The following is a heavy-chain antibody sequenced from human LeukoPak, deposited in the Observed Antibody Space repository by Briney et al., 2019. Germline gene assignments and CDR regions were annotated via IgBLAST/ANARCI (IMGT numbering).Heavy chain of an antibody. CDR2: IYYSGST. Sequence: SQTLSLTCTVSGGSISSGGYYWSWIRQHPGKGLEWIGYIYYSGSTYYNPSLKSRVTISVDTSKNQFSLKLSSVTAADTAVYYCARMSYRASTLYGSGSYCWFDPWGQGTLVTVSS. CDR1: GGSISSGGYY. V-gene: IGHV4-31*03. CDR3: ARMSYRASTLYGSGSYCWFDP. D-gene: IGHD3-10*01. J-gene: IGHJ5*02.